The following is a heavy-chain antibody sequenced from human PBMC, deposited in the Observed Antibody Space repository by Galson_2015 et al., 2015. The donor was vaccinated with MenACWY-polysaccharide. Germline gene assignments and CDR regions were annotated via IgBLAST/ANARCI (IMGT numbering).Heavy chain of an antibody. Sequence: SLRLSCAASGFTFSNYGMHWVRQAPGKGLEWMAVIWYDESDEYYADSVKGRFTISRDNSKNALYLQMNSLRAEDTAVYYCASADRSDGGCALDIWGQGTMVTVSS. J-gene: IGHJ3*02. CDR3: ASADRSDGGCALDI. CDR2: IWYDESDE. D-gene: IGHD6-25*01. CDR1: GFTFSNYG. V-gene: IGHV3-33*03.